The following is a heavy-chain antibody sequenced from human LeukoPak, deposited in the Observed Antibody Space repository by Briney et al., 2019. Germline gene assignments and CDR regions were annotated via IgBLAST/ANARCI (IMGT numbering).Heavy chain of an antibody. CDR1: GGSISSYY. CDR2: IYYSGST. D-gene: IGHD3-10*01. J-gene: IGHJ5*02. V-gene: IGHV4-59*08. CDR3: ARQMPEFMVRGVKRSGWFDP. Sequence: PSETLSLTCTVSGGSISSYYWSWIRQPPGKGLEWIGYIYYSGSTNYNPSLKSRVTISVDTSKNQFSLKLSSVTAADTAVYYCARQMPEFMVRGVKRSGWFDPWGQGTLVTVSS.